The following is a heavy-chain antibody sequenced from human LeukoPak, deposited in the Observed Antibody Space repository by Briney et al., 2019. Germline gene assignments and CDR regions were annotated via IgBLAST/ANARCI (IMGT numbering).Heavy chain of an antibody. D-gene: IGHD1-14*01. CDR2: IKSKTDGGAI. J-gene: IGHJ4*02. CDR3: TTDGGITVRPLFDY. Sequence: PGGSLRLSCGASGFTFTNAWMSWVRQAPGKGLEWVGRIKSKTDGGAIDYAAPVKGRFTISRDDSKNMVSLQMNGLKTEDTAVYYCTTDGGITVRPLFDYWGQGTQVTVSS. CDR1: GFTFTNAW. V-gene: IGHV3-15*01.